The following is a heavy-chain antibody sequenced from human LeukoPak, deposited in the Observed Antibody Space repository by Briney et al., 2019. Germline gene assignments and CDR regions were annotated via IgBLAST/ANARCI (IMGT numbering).Heavy chain of an antibody. CDR2: IKGIGPTT. V-gene: IGHV3-11*04. CDR1: GFTFSDYY. J-gene: IGHJ4*02. D-gene: IGHD6-19*01. CDR3: AKEYSSGWHGDY. Sequence: GGSLRLSCAASGFTFSDYYMSWIRQAPGKGLEWVSTIKGIGPTTYYADSLKGRFTISRDNSKNTLYLQMNSLRAEDTAVYYCAKEYSSGWHGDYWGQGTLVTVSS.